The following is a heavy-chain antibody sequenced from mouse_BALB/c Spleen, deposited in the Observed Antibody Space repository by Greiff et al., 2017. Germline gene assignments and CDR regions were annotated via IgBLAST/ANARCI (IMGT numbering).Heavy chain of an antibody. Sequence: EVQRVESGGGLVQPKGSLKLSCAASGFTFNTYAMHWVCQAPGKGLEWVARIRSKSNNYATYYADSVKDRFTISRDDSQSMLYLQMNNLKTEDTAMYYCVGEVRRDYYAMDYWGQGTSVTVSS. J-gene: IGHJ4*01. D-gene: IGHD2-14*01. CDR3: VGEVRRDYYAMDY. V-gene: IGHV10-3*03. CDR1: GFTFNTYA. CDR2: IRSKSNNYAT.